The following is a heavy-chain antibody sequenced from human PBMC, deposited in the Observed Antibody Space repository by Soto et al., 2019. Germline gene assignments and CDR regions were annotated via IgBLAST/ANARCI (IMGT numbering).Heavy chain of an antibody. V-gene: IGHV3-53*01. Sequence: HPGGSLRLSCAASGFTVSSNYMSWVRQAPGKGLEWVSVIYSGGSTYYADSVKGRFTISRDNSKNTLYLQMNSLRAEDTAVYYCASSNWNSEGGMDVWGQGTTVTVSS. J-gene: IGHJ6*02. D-gene: IGHD1-7*01. CDR3: ASSNWNSEGGMDV. CDR1: GFTVSSNY. CDR2: IYSGGST.